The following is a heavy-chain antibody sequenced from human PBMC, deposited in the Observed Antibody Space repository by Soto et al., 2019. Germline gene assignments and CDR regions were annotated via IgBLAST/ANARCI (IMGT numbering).Heavy chain of an antibody. Sequence: PGGSLRLSCAASGFTFSDYYMSWIRQAPGKGLEWVSYISSSGSTIYYADSVKGRFTISRDNAKNSLYLQMNSLRAEDTAVYYCVGSGYDLEGVIVYYFDYWGQGTLVTSPQ. J-gene: IGHJ4*02. CDR1: GFTFSDYY. D-gene: IGHD5-12*01. CDR2: ISSSGSTI. V-gene: IGHV3-11*01. CDR3: VGSGYDLEGVIVYYFDY.